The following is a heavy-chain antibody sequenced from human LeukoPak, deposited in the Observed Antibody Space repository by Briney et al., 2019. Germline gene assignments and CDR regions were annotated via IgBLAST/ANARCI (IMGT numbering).Heavy chain of an antibody. Sequence: GASVKVSCKASGYTFTSYYMHWVRQAPGQGPEWMGIINPRGGSTDYAQKFQGRVTITADKSTNTAYMELSSLRSEDTAVYYCARAIRGSKIASRYYIYYMDIWGKGTTVTVSS. V-gene: IGHV1-46*01. CDR3: ARAIRGSKIASRYYIYYMDI. J-gene: IGHJ6*03. CDR1: GYTFTSYY. D-gene: IGHD3-10*01. CDR2: INPRGGST.